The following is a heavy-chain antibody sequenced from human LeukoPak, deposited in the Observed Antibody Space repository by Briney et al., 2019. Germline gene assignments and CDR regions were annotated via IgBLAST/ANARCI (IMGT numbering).Heavy chain of an antibody. Sequence: PGGSLRLSCAASGFTFSSYWMHWVRQAPGKGLEWIGSIYHSGSAYYNASLKSRVTISVDTSKNQFSLKLNSVTAADTAVYYCARVGGYGYYYYYMDVWGKGTTVTVSS. D-gene: IGHD5-12*01. V-gene: IGHV4-38-2*01. CDR1: GFTFSSYW. J-gene: IGHJ6*03. CDR3: ARVGGYGYYYYYMDV. CDR2: IYHSGSA.